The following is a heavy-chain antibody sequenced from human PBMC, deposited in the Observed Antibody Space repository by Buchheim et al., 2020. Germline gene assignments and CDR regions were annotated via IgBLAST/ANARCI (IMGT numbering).Heavy chain of an antibody. CDR1: GFTVSNFY. D-gene: IGHD3-22*01. CDR2: IYGGDTT. Sequence: EVQLVESGGGLVQPGGSLRLSCAASGFTVSNFYMSWVRHTPGKGLEWVSIIYGGDTTYYANSVKGRFTISRDTSKNTLYLQMNSLRAEDTAVYYCARHYSGYYDYWGQGTL. V-gene: IGHV3-66*04. CDR3: ARHYSGYYDY. J-gene: IGHJ4*02.